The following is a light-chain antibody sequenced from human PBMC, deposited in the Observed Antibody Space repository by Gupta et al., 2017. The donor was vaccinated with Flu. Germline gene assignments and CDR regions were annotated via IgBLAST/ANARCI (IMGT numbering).Light chain of an antibody. V-gene: IGKV1-33*01. CDR2: EAS. J-gene: IGKJ3*01. CDR3: QQYDNLFT. CDR1: QDITNN. Sequence: DIQLIQSPSSLSASVGDRVIITCQASQDITNNLNWYQQKPGKAPKLLIYEASNLQTRVPSRFSGSGSGTDFTFISSSLQPEDIATYYCQQYDNLFTFGHGTKVDI.